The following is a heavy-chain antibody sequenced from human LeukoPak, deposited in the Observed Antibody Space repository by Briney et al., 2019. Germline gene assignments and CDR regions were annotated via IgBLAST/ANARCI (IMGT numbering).Heavy chain of an antibody. J-gene: IGHJ3*02. CDR2: ISSSSSTI. D-gene: IGHD3-22*01. CDR3: ASVEGYYYDSSGSHDAFDI. CDR1: GFTFSSYS. Sequence: GGSLRLSCAASGFTFSSYSMNWVRQAPGKGLEWVSYISSSSSTIYYADSVKGRFTISRDNAKYSLYLQMNSLRAEDTAVYYCASVEGYYYDSSGSHDAFDIWGQGTMVTVSS. V-gene: IGHV3-48*04.